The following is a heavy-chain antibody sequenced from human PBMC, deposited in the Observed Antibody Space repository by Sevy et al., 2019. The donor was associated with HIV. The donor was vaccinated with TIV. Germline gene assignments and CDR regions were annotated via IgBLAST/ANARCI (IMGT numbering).Heavy chain of an antibody. J-gene: IGHJ4*02. CDR3: ARGGGNGWYYFDY. V-gene: IGHV1-69*13. CDR2: IIPILGTV. CDR1: GGTFSSYG. D-gene: IGHD6-19*01. Sequence: SVKVSCKASGGTFSSYGISWVRPAPGQGLEWMGGIIPILGTVNYAQKFQGRVTITADESTKTAYMELSSLRSEDTAVYYYARGGGNGWYYFDYWGQETLVTVSS.